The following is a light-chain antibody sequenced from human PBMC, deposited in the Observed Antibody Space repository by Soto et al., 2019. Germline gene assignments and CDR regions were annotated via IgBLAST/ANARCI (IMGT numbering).Light chain of an antibody. J-gene: IGLJ1*01. CDR2: DVS. CDR1: SSDVGGYNY. V-gene: IGLV2-14*01. CDR3: SSYKSSSTPSYV. Sequence: QSVLTQPASVSGSPGQSITISCTGTSSDVGGYNYVSWYQQHPGKAPKLMIYDVSNRPSGVSNRFSGSKSGNTASLTISWLQAEDEADYYCSSYKSSSTPSYVFGNGTKVTGL.